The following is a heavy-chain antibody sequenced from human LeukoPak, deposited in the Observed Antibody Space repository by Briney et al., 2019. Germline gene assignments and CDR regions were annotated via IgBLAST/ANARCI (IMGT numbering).Heavy chain of an antibody. CDR1: GGSISSYY. Sequence: SETLFLTCTASGGSISSYYWSWIRQPAGKGLEWIGRIYTSGSTNYNPSLKSRVTISVDKSKNQFSLKLSSVTAADTAVYYCARSQGNGSGANDYWGQGTLVTVSS. CDR3: ARSQGNGSGANDY. V-gene: IGHV4-4*07. J-gene: IGHJ4*02. D-gene: IGHD3-10*01. CDR2: IYTSGST.